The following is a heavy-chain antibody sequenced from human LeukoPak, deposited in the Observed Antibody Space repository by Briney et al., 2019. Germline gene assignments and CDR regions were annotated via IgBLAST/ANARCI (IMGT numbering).Heavy chain of an antibody. CDR2: ISSSSSYI. Sequence: GGSLRLSCAASGFTFSSYSMNWVRQAPGKGLEWVSSISSSSSYIYYADSVKGRFTISRDNAKNSLYLQMNSLRAEDTAVYYCAREIGPIQLHLRGSAFDYWGQGTLVTVSS. CDR1: GFTFSSYS. V-gene: IGHV3-21*01. D-gene: IGHD5-24*01. CDR3: AREIGPIQLHLRGSAFDY. J-gene: IGHJ4*02.